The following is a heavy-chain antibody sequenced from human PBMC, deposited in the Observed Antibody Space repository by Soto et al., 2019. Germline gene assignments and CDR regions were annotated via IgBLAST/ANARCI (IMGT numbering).Heavy chain of an antibody. CDR3: ARQYCSGGSCYHLGWFDP. CDR1: GFTFSDYY. CDR2: ISSSGSTV. Sequence: QVQLVESGGGLVKPGGSLRLFCAASGFTFSDYYMSWIRQAPGKGLEWVSYISSSGSTVYYADSVKGRFTISRDNAKNSLYLQMNSRRAEDTAVYYGARQYCSGGSCYHLGWFDPWGQGTLVTVSS. V-gene: IGHV3-11*01. J-gene: IGHJ5*02. D-gene: IGHD2-15*01.